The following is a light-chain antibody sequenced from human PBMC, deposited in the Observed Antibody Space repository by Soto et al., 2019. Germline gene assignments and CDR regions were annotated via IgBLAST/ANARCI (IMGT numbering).Light chain of an antibody. CDR2: WAS. CDR1: QRVLSISNNKNY. CDR3: QQYGSWT. Sequence: DFVMTQSPDSLAVSLGERATINCKSSQRVLSISNNKNYIAWYQQKSGQPPKLLIYWASTRESGVPDRFSGGGSGTDFTLTISRLEPEDFAVYYCQQYGSWTFGQGTKVDIK. J-gene: IGKJ1*01. V-gene: IGKV4-1*01.